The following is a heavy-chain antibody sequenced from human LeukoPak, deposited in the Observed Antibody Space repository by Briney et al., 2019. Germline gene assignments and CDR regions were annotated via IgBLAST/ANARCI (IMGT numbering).Heavy chain of an antibody. CDR1: GYTFTGYY. CDR3: ARLKPLSWYYYYMDV. Sequence: ASVKVSCKASGYTFTGYYMHWVRQAPGQGLEWMGRINPNSGGTNYAQKFQGRVTMTRDTSTSTAYMELSRLRSDDTAVYYCARLKPLSWYYYYMDVWGKGTSVTVSS. CDR2: INPNSGGT. V-gene: IGHV1-2*06. D-gene: IGHD1-1*01. J-gene: IGHJ6*03.